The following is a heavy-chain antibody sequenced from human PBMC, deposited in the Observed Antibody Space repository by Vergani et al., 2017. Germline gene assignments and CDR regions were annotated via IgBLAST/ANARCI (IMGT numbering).Heavy chain of an antibody. CDR1: GFTFSSYS. CDR3: ARDGTASSTSFLTH. D-gene: IGHD2-2*01. V-gene: IGHV3-21*01. Sequence: EVQLVESGGGLVKPVGSLRLSCAASGFTFSSYSMNWVRQAPGKGLEWVSSISSSSSCIYYADSVKGRFTISRDNAKNSLYLQMNSLRAEDTAVYYCARDGTASSTSFLTHWGQGTLVTVSS. CDR2: ISSSSSCI. J-gene: IGHJ4*02.